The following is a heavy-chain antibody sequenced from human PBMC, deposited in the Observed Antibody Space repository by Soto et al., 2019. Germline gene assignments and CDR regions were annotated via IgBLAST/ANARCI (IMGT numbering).Heavy chain of an antibody. CDR3: AKALYSTSWYGGS. V-gene: IGHV3-30*18. CDR2: ISYDGSQK. CDR1: GFTFSSYG. D-gene: IGHD6-13*01. Sequence: GGSLRLSCAASGFTFSSYGMHRVRQAPGKGPEWVAIISYDGSQKNYADSVKGRFTISRDNSENTLYLQMNSLRAEDTGVYYCAKALYSTSWYGGSWGQGTLVTVSS. J-gene: IGHJ5*02.